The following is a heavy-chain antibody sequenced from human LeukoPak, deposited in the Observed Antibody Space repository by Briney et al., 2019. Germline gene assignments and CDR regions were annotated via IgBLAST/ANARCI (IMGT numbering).Heavy chain of an antibody. Sequence: SGTLSLTCAVSGGSISSSNWWSWVRQPPGKGLEWIGEIYHSGSTNYNPSLKSRVTISVDKSKNQFSLKLSSVTAADTAVYYCARAYCSGGSCHAFDYWGQGTLVTVSS. CDR3: ARAYCSGGSCHAFDY. J-gene: IGHJ4*02. CDR2: IYHSGST. CDR1: GGSISSSNW. D-gene: IGHD2-15*01. V-gene: IGHV4-4*02.